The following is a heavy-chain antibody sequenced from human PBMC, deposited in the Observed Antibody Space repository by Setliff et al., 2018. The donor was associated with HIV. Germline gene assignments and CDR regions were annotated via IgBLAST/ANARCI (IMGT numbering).Heavy chain of an antibody. D-gene: IGHD1-26*01. CDR2: ISAYNGNT. J-gene: IGHJ5*02. Sequence: ASVKVSCKASGYTFTSYGLNWVRQAPGQGLEWMGWISAYNGNTNYAQKLQDRVTMTTDTSASTAYLELSSLRSEDTAVYYCARPVGGTGFDPWGQGTLVTVSS. V-gene: IGHV1-18*01. CDR1: GYTFTSYG. CDR3: ARPVGGTGFDP.